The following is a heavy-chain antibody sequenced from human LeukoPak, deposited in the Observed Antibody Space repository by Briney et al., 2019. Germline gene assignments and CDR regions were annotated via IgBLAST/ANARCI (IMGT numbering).Heavy chain of an antibody. CDR3: AAFRREWEPY. Sequence: GGSLRLSCAASGFNFTNYNMNWVRQAPGKGLEWVANINQDGSVKYYVDSVKGRFTISRDNAKNSLYLQMNSLRAEDTAVYYCAAFRREWEPYWGQGTLVTVSS. CDR2: INQDGSVK. CDR1: GFNFTNYN. J-gene: IGHJ4*02. D-gene: IGHD1-26*01. V-gene: IGHV3-7*05.